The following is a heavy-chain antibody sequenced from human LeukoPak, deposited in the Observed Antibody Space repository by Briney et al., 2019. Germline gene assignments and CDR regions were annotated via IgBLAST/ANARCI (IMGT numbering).Heavy chain of an antibody. D-gene: IGHD6-13*01. CDR2: IWYDGSNK. CDR3: ARGIGSSWYRVYFDY. J-gene: IGHJ4*02. CDR1: GFTFSSYG. Sequence: GGSLRLSCAASGFTFSSYGMHWVRQAPGKGLEWVAVIWYDGSNKYYADSVKGRFTISRDNSKNTLYLQMNSLRAEDTAVYYCARGIGSSWYRVYFDYWGQGTLVTVSS. V-gene: IGHV3-33*01.